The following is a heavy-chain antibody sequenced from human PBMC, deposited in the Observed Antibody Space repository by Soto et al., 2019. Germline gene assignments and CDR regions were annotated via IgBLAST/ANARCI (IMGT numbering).Heavy chain of an antibody. Sequence: SVKVSCKASGFTFTSSAVQWVRQARGQRLEWIGWIVVGSGNTNYAQKFQERVTITRDMSTSTAYMELSSLRSEDTAVYYCAASTIRTNIVAGYWGQGTLVTVSS. CDR2: IVVGSGNT. CDR1: GFTFTSSA. D-gene: IGHD5-12*01. V-gene: IGHV1-58*01. CDR3: AASTIRTNIVAGY. J-gene: IGHJ4*02.